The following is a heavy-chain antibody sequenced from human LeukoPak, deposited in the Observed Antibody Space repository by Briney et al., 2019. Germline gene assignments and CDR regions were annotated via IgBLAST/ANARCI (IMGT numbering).Heavy chain of an antibody. Sequence: PGGSLRLSCAASGFSFISYSMSWVRQAPGRGLEWVSAVSDDGDRAYYAASVRGRFTVSRDNSRNMVHLQMNSLRVDDTAVYYCARTIFGVAHAFDIWGRGTLVTVSS. D-gene: IGHD3-3*01. CDR1: GFSFISYS. J-gene: IGHJ3*02. CDR2: VSDDGDRA. V-gene: IGHV3-23*01. CDR3: ARTIFGVAHAFDI.